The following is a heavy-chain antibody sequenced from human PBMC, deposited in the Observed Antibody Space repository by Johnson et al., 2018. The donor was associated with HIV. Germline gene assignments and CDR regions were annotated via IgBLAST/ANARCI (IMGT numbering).Heavy chain of an antibody. V-gene: IGHV3-NL1*01. CDR1: GLSFSNFG. Sequence: QEKLVESGGGVVQPGKSLTLSCVVSGLSFSNFGIHWVRQAPGKGPEWVAVIYSGGSTYYADSVKGRFTISRDNAKNSLYLQMNTLRADDTAVYYCATEFWGQGTMVTVSS. J-gene: IGHJ3*01. CDR2: IYSGGST. CDR3: ATEF.